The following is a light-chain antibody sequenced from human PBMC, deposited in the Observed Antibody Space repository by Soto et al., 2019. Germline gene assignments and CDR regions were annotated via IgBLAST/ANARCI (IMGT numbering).Light chain of an antibody. CDR2: DNS. CDR1: SSNIGNNY. V-gene: IGLV1-51*01. CDR3: ATWDSSLSFVV. J-gene: IGLJ2*01. Sequence: QSVLTQPPSVSAAPGQNVTISCSGSSSNIGNNYVSWYQHVPRTAPKLLIYDNSKRPSEIPDRFSGSKSGTSATLAITGLQTGDEADYFCATWDSSLSFVVLGGGTKLTVL.